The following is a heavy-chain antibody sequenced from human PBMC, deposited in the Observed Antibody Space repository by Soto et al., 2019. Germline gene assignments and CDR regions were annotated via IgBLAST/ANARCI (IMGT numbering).Heavy chain of an antibody. J-gene: IGHJ4*02. Sequence: GGSQRLSCAASGFTFRSYARSWVRQAPGKGLEWVSAISGSGGSTYYADSVKGRFTISRDNSKNTLYLQMNSLRAEDTAVYYCAKVVPVDYGDYVPFDYWGQGTLVTVSS. CDR3: AKVVPVDYGDYVPFDY. CDR2: ISGSGGST. CDR1: GFTFRSYA. V-gene: IGHV3-23*01. D-gene: IGHD4-17*01.